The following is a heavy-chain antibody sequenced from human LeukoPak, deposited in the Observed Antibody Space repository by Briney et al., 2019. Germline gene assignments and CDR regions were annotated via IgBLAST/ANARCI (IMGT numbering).Heavy chain of an antibody. V-gene: IGHV5-51*03. Sequence: PGESLKISCKGSGYSFTSYWIGWVRQMPGKGLEWMGIIYPGDSDTRYSPSFQGQVTISADKSISTAYLQWSSLRAEDTAVYYCVSSPRVAAQDVWGKGTTVTVSS. CDR1: GYSFTSYW. D-gene: IGHD6-6*01. J-gene: IGHJ6*04. CDR3: VSSPRVAAQDV. CDR2: IYPGDSDT.